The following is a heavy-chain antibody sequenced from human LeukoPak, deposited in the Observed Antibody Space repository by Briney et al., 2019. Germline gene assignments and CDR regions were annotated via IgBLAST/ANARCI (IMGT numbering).Heavy chain of an antibody. CDR3: ARDKGIAVAYDY. J-gene: IGHJ4*02. CDR1: GFTFSSYW. CDR2: INSDGSST. Sequence: PGGSLRLSCAASGFTFSSYWMHWVRQAPGKGPVWVSRINSDGSSTSYADSVKGRFTISRDNAKNTLYLQMNSLRAEDTAVYYCARDKGIAVAYDYWGQGTLVTVSS. V-gene: IGHV3-74*01. D-gene: IGHD6-19*01.